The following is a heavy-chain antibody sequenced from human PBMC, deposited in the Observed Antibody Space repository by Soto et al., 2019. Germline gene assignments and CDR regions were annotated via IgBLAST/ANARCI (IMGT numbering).Heavy chain of an antibody. CDR1: GFTFSSYE. J-gene: IGHJ4*02. V-gene: IGHV3-48*03. Sequence: GGSLRLSCAASGFTFSSYEMNWVRQAPGKGLEWVSYISSSGSTIYYADSVKGRFTISRDNAKNSLYLQMNSLRAEGTAVYYCARGTSSHYDSSGYLDYWGQGTLVTVSS. CDR3: ARGTSSHYDSSGYLDY. D-gene: IGHD3-22*01. CDR2: ISSSGSTI.